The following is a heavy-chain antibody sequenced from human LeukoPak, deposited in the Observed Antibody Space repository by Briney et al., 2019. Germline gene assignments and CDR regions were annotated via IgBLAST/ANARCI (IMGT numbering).Heavy chain of an antibody. CDR2: IIPILGIA. CDR1: GGTFSSYA. J-gene: IGHJ3*02. V-gene: IGHV1-69*04. CDR3: ARPPGTVVKGGAFDI. D-gene: IGHD4-23*01. Sequence: SVKVSCKASGGTFSSYAISWVRQAPGQGLEWMGRIIPILGIANYAQKFQGRVTITADKSTSTAYMELSSLRSEDTAVYYCARPPGTVVKGGAFDIWGQGTMVTVSS.